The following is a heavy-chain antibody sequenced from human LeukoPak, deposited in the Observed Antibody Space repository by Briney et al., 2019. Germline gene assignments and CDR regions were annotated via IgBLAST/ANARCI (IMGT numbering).Heavy chain of an antibody. Sequence: GGSLRLSCSASGFTFSDYDMNWVRQAPGKGLEWVSSMCGLSSYTYYGESVKGRFSISRDNAKNSLYLQMNSLGAEDTATYYCGRAFPPLRTSSAGDLWGQGILVTVTS. D-gene: IGHD3-16*01. J-gene: IGHJ4*02. CDR2: MCGLSSYT. V-gene: IGHV3-21*01. CDR1: GFTFSDYD. CDR3: GRAFPPLRTSSAGDL.